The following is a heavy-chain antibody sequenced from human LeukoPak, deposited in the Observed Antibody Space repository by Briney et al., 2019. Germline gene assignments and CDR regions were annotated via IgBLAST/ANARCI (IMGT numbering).Heavy chain of an antibody. J-gene: IGHJ4*02. CDR3: ARVWGQGSSGYYPF. V-gene: IGHV1-18*01. D-gene: IGHD3-22*01. CDR2: ISAYNGNT. CDR1: GYTFTSYG. Sequence: ASVTVSCKASGYTFTSYGISWVRQAPGQGLEWMGWISAYNGNTNYAQKLQGRVTMTTDTSTSTAYMELRSLRSDDTAVYYCARVWGQGSSGYYPFWGQGTLVTVSS.